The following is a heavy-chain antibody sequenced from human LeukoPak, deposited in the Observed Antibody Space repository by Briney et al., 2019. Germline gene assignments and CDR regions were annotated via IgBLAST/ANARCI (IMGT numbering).Heavy chain of an antibody. CDR2: IIPIFGTA. D-gene: IGHD3-16*02. CDR1: GGTFSSYA. CDR3: AGNRLGELSFNY. Sequence: VASVKVSCKASGGTFSSYAISWVRQAPGQGLEWMGGIIPIFGTANYAQKFQGRVTITADESTSTAYMELSSLRSEDTAVYYCAGNRLGELSFNYWGQGTLVTVSS. V-gene: IGHV1-69*13. J-gene: IGHJ4*02.